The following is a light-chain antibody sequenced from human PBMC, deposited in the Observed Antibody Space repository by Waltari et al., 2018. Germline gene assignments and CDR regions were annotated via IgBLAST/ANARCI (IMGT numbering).Light chain of an antibody. CDR1: SSDVGGYNY. V-gene: IGLV2-14*01. Sequence: QSALTQPAAVSGSPGQSITISCTATSSDVGGYNYVSWYQQHPGKAPKLMIYDVSKRPSGVSNRFSGSKSGNTASLTISGLQAEDDADYYCSSYTSSSSYVFGTGTKVTVL. CDR2: DVS. J-gene: IGLJ1*01. CDR3: SSYTSSSSYV.